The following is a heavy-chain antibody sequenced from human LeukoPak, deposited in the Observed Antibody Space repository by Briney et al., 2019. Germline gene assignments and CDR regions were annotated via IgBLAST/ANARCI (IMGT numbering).Heavy chain of an antibody. CDR3: AREYSGYYLSGPDY. D-gene: IGHD3-22*01. V-gene: IGHV1-46*01. J-gene: IGHJ4*02. CDR2: INPSGGST. Sequence: GASLKVSCKASGYTFTSYYMHCVRQAPGQGLEWMGIINPSGGSTRYAQKFQGRVTMTRDKSTSTDYMELSSLRSEDTAVYYCAREYSGYYLSGPDYWGQGTLVTVSS. CDR1: GYTFTSYY.